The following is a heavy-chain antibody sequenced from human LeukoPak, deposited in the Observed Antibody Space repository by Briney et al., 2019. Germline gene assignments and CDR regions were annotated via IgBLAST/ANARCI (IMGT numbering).Heavy chain of an antibody. CDR2: IKQDGSEK. J-gene: IGHJ4*02. CDR3: ARGKAAAGTLAEY. Sequence: GGSLRLSCAASGFTFKSYWMSWVRQAPGKGLEWVANIKQDGSEKYYVDSVKGQFTISRDNAENSLYLQMNSLRAEDTAVYYCARGKAAAGTLAEYWGQGTLVTVSS. V-gene: IGHV3-7*01. D-gene: IGHD6-13*01. CDR1: GFTFKSYW.